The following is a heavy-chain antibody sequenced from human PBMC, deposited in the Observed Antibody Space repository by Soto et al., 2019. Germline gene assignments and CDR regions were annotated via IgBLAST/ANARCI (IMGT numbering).Heavy chain of an antibody. CDR3: ARALELLVWFDP. J-gene: IGHJ5*02. CDR2: VIPILNTA. V-gene: IGHV1-69*13. D-gene: IGHD1-7*01. Sequence: SVKVSCKAPRGLFSSYVFNWVRQAPGQGLEWMGGVIPILNTADYAQKFQGRVTITADESTSTAYMELSSLRSEDTAVYYCARALELLVWFDPWGQGTLVTVS. CDR1: RGLFSSYV.